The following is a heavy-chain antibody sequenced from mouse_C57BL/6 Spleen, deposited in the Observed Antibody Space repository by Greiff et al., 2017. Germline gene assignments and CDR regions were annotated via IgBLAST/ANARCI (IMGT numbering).Heavy chain of an antibody. CDR3: ARSLLSLFDY. Sequence: VQLQQSGPELVKPGASVKISCKASGYTFTDYYMNWVKQSHGKSLEWIGDINPNNGGTSYNQKFKGKATLTVDKSSSTAYMELRSLTSEDSAVYYCARSLLSLFDYWGQGTTLTVS. CDR1: GYTFTDYY. CDR2: INPNNGGT. D-gene: IGHD6-1*01. J-gene: IGHJ2*01. V-gene: IGHV1-26*01.